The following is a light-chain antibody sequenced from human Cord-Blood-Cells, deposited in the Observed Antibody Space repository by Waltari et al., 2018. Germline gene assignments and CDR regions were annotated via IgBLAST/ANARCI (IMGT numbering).Light chain of an antibody. V-gene: IGLV2-14*01. CDR2: DVS. CDR1: SSDVGGYNY. Sequence: QSALTQPASVSGSPGQSITISCTGTSSDVGGYNYVSWYQQHPGKAPKLMIYDVSKRPSGVSNRFSRSKSGNTASLPISGLQAEDEADYYCSSYTSSSTLVFGGGTKLTVL. CDR3: SSYTSSSTLV. J-gene: IGLJ2*01.